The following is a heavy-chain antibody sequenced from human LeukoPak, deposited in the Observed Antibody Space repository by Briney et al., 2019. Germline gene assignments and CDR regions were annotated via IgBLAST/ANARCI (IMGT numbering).Heavy chain of an antibody. V-gene: IGHV4-34*01. CDR1: GGSFSGYY. Sequence: SETLSLTCAFYGGSFSGYYWSWIRQPPGKGLEWIGEINHSGSTNYNPSLKSRVTISVDTSKNQFSLKLSSVTAADTAVYYCARGTPPTVTTFWWFDPWGQGTLVTVSS. CDR2: INHSGST. J-gene: IGHJ5*02. D-gene: IGHD4-17*01. CDR3: ARGTPPTVTTFWWFDP.